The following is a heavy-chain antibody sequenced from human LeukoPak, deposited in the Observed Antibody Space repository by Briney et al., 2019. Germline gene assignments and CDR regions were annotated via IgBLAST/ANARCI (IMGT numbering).Heavy chain of an antibody. J-gene: IGHJ6*02. Sequence: ASVKVSCKASGYTFSSYDINWVRQATGQGLEWVGRMNPNSGNTNYAQKFQGRVTMTRSTSTSTPYLGLSSLRSDDTAVYYCARGGWGNDDAGALFGRAVWGQGTTVTVSS. CDR2: MNPNSGNT. D-gene: IGHD3-10*01. V-gene: IGHV1-8*02. CDR1: GYTFSSYD. CDR3: ARGGWGNDDAGALFGRAV.